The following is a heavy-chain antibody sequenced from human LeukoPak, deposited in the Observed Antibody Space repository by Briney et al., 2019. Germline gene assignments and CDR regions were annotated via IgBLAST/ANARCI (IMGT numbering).Heavy chain of an antibody. J-gene: IGHJ4*02. Sequence: GGSLRLSCEATGFTFSSYSLSWVRQAPGKGLEWVANTMQDGGETHYVDSVKGRFTISRDNAKNSLYLQMNSLRAEDTAVYYCARTYYYDSSGSYYFDYWGQGTLVTVSS. CDR3: ARTYYYDSSGSYYFDY. V-gene: IGHV3-7*01. CDR1: GFTFSSYS. D-gene: IGHD3-22*01. CDR2: TMQDGGET.